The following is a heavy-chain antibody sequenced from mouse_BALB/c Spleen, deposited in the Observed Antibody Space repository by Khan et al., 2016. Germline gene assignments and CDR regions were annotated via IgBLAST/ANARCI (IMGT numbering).Heavy chain of an antibody. D-gene: IGHD2-1*01. CDR2: ISSGGGST. V-gene: IGHV5-12-1*01. Sequence: EVELVESGGGLVKPGGSLKLSCAASGFAFSSYDMSWVRQTPEKRLEWVAYISSGGGSTYYPDTVKGRFTISRDNAKNTLYLQMSSLKSEDTAMYYCARQRYRNYYYYAMDYWGQGTSVTVAS. CDR1: GFAFSSYD. J-gene: IGHJ4*01. CDR3: ARQRYRNYYYYAMDY.